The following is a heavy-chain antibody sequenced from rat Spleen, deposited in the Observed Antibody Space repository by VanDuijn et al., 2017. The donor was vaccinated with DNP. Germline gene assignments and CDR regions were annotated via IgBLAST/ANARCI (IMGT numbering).Heavy chain of an antibody. CDR3: ARHRIIRAPFDY. D-gene: IGHD4-3*01. Sequence: EVQLVESGGGLVRPGRSMKLSCAASGFTFSDYYVAWVRQAPKKGLEWVASISYEGSRTYYGDSVKGRFTISRDNAKSTLYLQMNSLRSEDTATYYCARHRIIRAPFDYWGQGVMVTVSS. V-gene: IGHV5-22*01. CDR1: GFTFSDYY. J-gene: IGHJ2*01. CDR2: ISYEGSRT.